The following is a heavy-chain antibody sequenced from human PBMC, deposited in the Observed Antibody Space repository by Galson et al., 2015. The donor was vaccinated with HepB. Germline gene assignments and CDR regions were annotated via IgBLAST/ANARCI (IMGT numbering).Heavy chain of an antibody. CDR2: ISSGSSYI. J-gene: IGHJ4*02. V-gene: IGHV3-21*01. CDR3: ARDSVDGHFDY. Sequence: LRLSCAASGFTFSSYSMNWVRQAPGKGLEWVSSISSGSSYIYYADSVKGRFTISRGNAKNSLYLQMNSLRAEDTAVYYCARDSVDGHFDYWGQGTLVTVSS. CDR1: GFTFSSYS. D-gene: IGHD5-24*01.